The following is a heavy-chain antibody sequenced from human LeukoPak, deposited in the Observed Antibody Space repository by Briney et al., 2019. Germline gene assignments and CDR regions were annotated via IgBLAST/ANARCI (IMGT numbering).Heavy chain of an antibody. CDR1: GFTLSSYE. V-gene: IGHV3-48*03. D-gene: IGHD4-17*01. CDR2: ISSSDSTI. J-gene: IGHJ4*02. CDR3: ARGHTAVTRHFDF. Sequence: PGGSLRLSCAASGFTLSSYEMHWVRQAPGKGLEWVSYISSSDSTIYYADSVKGRFTISRDNAKNSLYLQMNSLRAEDTAVYYCARGHTAVTRHFDFWGQGTLVTVSS.